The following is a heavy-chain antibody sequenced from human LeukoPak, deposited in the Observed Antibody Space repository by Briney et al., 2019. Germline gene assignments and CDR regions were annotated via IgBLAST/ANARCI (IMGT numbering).Heavy chain of an antibody. V-gene: IGHV4-59*01. Sequence: PSETLSLTCTVSSGSITSYYWSWIRQPPGKGLEYIGHIYYTGTTDYNPSLESRVTMSVDTSKNQFSLRLISVTASDTAVYFCAGAPNRHFFDYWGHGTLVAVSS. CDR1: SGSITSYY. CDR3: AGAPNRHFFDY. J-gene: IGHJ4*01. CDR2: IYYTGTT.